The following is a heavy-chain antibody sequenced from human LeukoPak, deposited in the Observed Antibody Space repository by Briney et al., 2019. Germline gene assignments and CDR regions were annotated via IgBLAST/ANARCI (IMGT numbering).Heavy chain of an antibody. CDR1: GFTFSSYW. CDR3: VRHVLRDGY. J-gene: IGHJ4*02. CDR2: IDQDGSGK. V-gene: IGHV3-7*01. Sequence: GGSLRLSCAASGFTFSSYWMNWVRQAPGKGLEWVANIDQDGSGKYYLDSVKGRFTISRDNAKNSVYLQMNSLRAEDTAVYYCVRHVLRDGYWGQGTLVTVSS. D-gene: IGHD5-24*01.